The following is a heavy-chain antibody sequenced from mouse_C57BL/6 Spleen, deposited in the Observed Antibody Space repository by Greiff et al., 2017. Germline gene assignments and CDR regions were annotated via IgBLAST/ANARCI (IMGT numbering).Heavy chain of an antibody. J-gene: IGHJ1*03. CDR3: ARDGCSYWYFDV. V-gene: IGHV5-4*01. CDR1: GFTFSSYA. CDR2: ISAGGSYT. Sequence: EVKLMESGGGLVKPGGSLKLSCAASGFTFSSYAMSWVRQTPEKRLEWVATISAGGSYTYYPDNVKGRFTISRDNAENNLYLQMSHLKTEDTAMYYCARDGCSYWYFDVWGTGTTVTVSS.